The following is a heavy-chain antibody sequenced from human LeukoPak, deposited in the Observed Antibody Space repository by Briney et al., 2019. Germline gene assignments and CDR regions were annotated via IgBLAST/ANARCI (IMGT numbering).Heavy chain of an antibody. CDR1: GFTFSDYY. J-gene: IGHJ4*02. CDR3: ARWGSSPSGVGGLDY. D-gene: IGHD2-2*01. V-gene: IGHV4-31*02. CDR2: IFHSGSS. Sequence: LRLSCAVSGFTFSDYYWSWIRQHPGKGLEWIGYIFHSGSSYYNPSLQSRVAISVDTSKNQFSLRLSSVTAADTAVYYCARWGSSPSGVGGLDYWGQGTLVTVSS.